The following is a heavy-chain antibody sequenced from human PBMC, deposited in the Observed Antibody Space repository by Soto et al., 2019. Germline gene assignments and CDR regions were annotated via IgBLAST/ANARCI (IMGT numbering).Heavy chain of an antibody. CDR3: ERRLSGYHYYYFDY. CDR1: GFTFSSYW. D-gene: IGHD6-13*01. Sequence: GGSLRLSCAASGFTFSSYWMSWVRQAPGKGLEWVANIKQDGSEKYYVDSVKGRFTISRDNAKNSLYLQMNSLRAEDTAVYYCERRLSGYHYYYFDYWGQGTLVTVSS. J-gene: IGHJ4*02. V-gene: IGHV3-7*03. CDR2: IKQDGSEK.